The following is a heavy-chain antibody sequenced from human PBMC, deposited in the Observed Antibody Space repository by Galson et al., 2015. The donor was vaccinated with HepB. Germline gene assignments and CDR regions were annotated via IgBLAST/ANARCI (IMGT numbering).Heavy chain of an antibody. Sequence: SLRLSCAASGFTFSSYAMHWVRQAPGKGLEWVAVISYDGSNKYYADSVKGRFTISRDNSKNTLYLQMNSLRAEDTAVYYCARDGTSCHWGQGTLVTVSS. D-gene: IGHD2-2*01. V-gene: IGHV3-30-3*01. CDR3: ARDGTSCH. CDR2: ISYDGSNK. J-gene: IGHJ4*02. CDR1: GFTFSSYA.